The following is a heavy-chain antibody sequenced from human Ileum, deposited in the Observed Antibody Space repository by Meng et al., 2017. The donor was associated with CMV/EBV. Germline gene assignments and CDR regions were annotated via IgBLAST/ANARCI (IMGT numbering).Heavy chain of an antibody. J-gene: IGHJ4*01. Sequence: GESLKISCAASGFTFSSYWMSWVRQAQGKGLEWVANIKQDGSEKYYVDSVKGRFTISRDNAKNSLYLQMNSLRAEDTAVYYCAKFIDYWGHGNLVTGAS. CDR3: AKFIDY. CDR2: IKQDGSEK. CDR1: GFTFSSYW. V-gene: IGHV3-7*01.